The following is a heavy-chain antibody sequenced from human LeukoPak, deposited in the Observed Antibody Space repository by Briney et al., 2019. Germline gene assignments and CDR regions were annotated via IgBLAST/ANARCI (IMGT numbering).Heavy chain of an antibody. CDR1: GFTFSSYS. Sequence: PGGSLRLACAASGFTFSSYSMNWVRQAPGKGLEGVSSITSSSSHTFYADSVKGRFTISRDNAKSSLYLQMNNLGADDTAVYYCASERVVGVTAHFDYWGQGTLVTVSS. V-gene: IGHV3-21*01. CDR3: ASERVVGVTAHFDY. D-gene: IGHD1-26*01. CDR2: ITSSSSHT. J-gene: IGHJ4*02.